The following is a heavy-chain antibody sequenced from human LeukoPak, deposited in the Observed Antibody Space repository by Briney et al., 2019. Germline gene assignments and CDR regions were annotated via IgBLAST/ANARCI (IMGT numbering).Heavy chain of an antibody. CDR2: IYPGDSDT. J-gene: IGHJ5*02. D-gene: IGHD1-7*01. Sequence: GESLKISCKGSGYSFTSYWIGWVRQMPGKGLEWMGIIYPGDSDTRYSPSFQSQVTISADKSISTAYLQWSSLKASDTAMYYCARLGITGTVYNWFDPWGQGTLVTVSS. V-gene: IGHV5-51*01. CDR1: GYSFTSYW. CDR3: ARLGITGTVYNWFDP.